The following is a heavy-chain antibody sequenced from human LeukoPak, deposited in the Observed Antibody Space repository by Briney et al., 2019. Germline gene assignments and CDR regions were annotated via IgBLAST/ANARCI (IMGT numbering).Heavy chain of an antibody. CDR1: GFTFSSYA. CDR2: ISYDGSNK. Sequence: PGRSLRLSCAASGFTFSSYAMHWVRQAPGKGLEWVAVISYDGSNKYYADSVKGRSTISRDNSKNTLYLQMNSLRAEDTAVYYCARDKTYYDFWSGYYPDYWGQGTLVTVSS. CDR3: ARDKTYYDFWSGYYPDY. D-gene: IGHD3-3*01. V-gene: IGHV3-30-3*01. J-gene: IGHJ4*02.